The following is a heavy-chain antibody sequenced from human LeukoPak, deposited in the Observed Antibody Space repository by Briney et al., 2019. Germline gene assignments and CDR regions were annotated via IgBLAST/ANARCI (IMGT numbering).Heavy chain of an antibody. CDR1: GGSISSSSYH. J-gene: IGHJ4*02. V-gene: IGHV4-39*01. CDR3: ARQEGSSTE. Sequence: PSETLSPTCTVSGGSISSSSYHWGWIRQPPGKGLEWIGCIYYSGSTYYNPSLKSRVTMSVDTSKNHFSLKLISVTTADTAVYYCARQEGSSTEWGQGTQVTVSS. CDR2: IYYSGST. D-gene: IGHD2-2*01.